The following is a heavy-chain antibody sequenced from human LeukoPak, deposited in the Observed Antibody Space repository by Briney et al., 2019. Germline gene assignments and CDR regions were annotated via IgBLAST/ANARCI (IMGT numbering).Heavy chain of an antibody. V-gene: IGHV1-69*13. J-gene: IGHJ4*02. CDR3: ARGLARYFDWLFY. CDR2: IIPIFGTA. D-gene: IGHD3-9*01. CDR1: GGTFSSYA. Sequence: VASVKVSCKASGGTFSSYAISWVRQAPGQGLEWMGGIIPIFGTANYAQKFQGRVTITADESTSTAYMELSSLRSEDTAVYYCARGLARYFDWLFYWGQGTLVTVSS.